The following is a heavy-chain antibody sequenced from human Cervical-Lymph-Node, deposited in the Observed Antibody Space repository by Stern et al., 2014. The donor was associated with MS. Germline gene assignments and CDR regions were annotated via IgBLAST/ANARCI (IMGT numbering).Heavy chain of an antibody. Sequence: VQLVQSGAEVKKPGESLKISCKLSGYSFTIYYIAWVRQMPGKGLEWMGVIYPYDSDTTSSPSVQGQVTIAADKPITTAYLQWSSLRASDTAMYYCARHVQGFDYWGQGTLVTVSS. V-gene: IGHV5-51*04. CDR3: ARHVQGFDY. CDR1: GYSFTIYY. CDR2: IYPYDSDT. J-gene: IGHJ4*02.